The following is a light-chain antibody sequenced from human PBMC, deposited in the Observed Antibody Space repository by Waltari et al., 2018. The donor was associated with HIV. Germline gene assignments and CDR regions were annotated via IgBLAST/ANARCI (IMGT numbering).Light chain of an antibody. J-gene: IGLJ2*01. CDR1: SSDIGYYDY. Sequence: QSALTQPASVSGSPGQSIVLPCTASSSDIGYYDYVSWYQQYPGQAPKALIHEVTSRPSGTSSRFAGSKSATTAFLAISKLLTDDEADYFCSSYTRRGTVVFGGGTRLTVL. V-gene: IGLV2-14*01. CDR2: EVT. CDR3: SSYTRRGTVV.